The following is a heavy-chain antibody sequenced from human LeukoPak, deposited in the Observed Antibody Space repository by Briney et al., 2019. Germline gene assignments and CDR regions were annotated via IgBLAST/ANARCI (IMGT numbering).Heavy chain of an antibody. CDR3: ASQGVVVVDAIDY. CDR2: ISYDGSNK. Sequence: GGSLRLSCAASGFTFSSYAMHWVRQAPGKGLEWVAVISYDGSNKYYADSVKGRFTISRDNSKNTLYLQMNSLRAEDTAVYYCASQGVVVVDAIDYWGQGTLVAVSS. J-gene: IGHJ4*02. CDR1: GFTFSSYA. D-gene: IGHD2-15*01. V-gene: IGHV3-30*04.